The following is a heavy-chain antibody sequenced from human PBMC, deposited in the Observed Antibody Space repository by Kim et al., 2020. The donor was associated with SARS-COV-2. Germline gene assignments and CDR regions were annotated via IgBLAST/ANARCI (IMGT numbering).Heavy chain of an antibody. V-gene: IGHV5-10-1*01. D-gene: IGHD2-2*02. CDR2: IDPSDSYT. CDR1: GYSFTSYW. CDR3: ARGLSPYQLPYTGGYGYYYYGMDV. Sequence: GESLKISCKGSGYSFTSYWISWVRQMPGKGLEWMGRIDPSDSYTNYSPSFQGHVTISADKSISTAYLQWSSLKASDTAMYYCARGLSPYQLPYTGGYGYYYYGMDVWGQGTTVTVSS. J-gene: IGHJ6*02.